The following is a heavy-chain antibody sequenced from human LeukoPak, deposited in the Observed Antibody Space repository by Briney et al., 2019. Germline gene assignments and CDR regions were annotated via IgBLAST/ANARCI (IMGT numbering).Heavy chain of an antibody. CDR1: GFTFSSYE. CDR3: ARDLREGRYFYTARDGFDI. J-gene: IGHJ3*02. CDR2: ISSSGSTI. Sequence: GGCLGLSCGAWGFTFSSYEMMGVPGAPGRGLEGGSYISSSGSTIYYADAVKVRFTISRDNAKNSLYLQMNSLAAEDMAVHYCARDLREGRYFYTARDGFDIWGQGTMVTVSS. V-gene: IGHV3-48*03. D-gene: IGHD3-9*01.